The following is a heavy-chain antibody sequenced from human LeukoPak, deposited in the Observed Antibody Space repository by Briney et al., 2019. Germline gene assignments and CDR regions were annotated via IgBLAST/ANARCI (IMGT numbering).Heavy chain of an antibody. CDR2: MNPNSGNT. Sequence: ASVKVSXKASGYTFTSYDINWVRQATGQGLEWMGWMNPNSGNTGYAQKFQGRVTMTRNTSISTAYMELSSLRSEDTAVYYCARGSSRPYSDYYYYYYMDVWGKGTTVTVSS. V-gene: IGHV1-8*01. CDR3: ARGSSRPYSDYYYYYYMDV. J-gene: IGHJ6*03. CDR1: GYTFTSYD. D-gene: IGHD2/OR15-2a*01.